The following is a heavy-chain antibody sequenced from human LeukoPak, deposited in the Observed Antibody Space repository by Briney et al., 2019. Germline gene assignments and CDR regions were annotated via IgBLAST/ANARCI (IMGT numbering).Heavy chain of an antibody. CDR3: ARRGAILGYSYGFDY. CDR2: IYYSGST. V-gene: IGHV4-59*01. D-gene: IGHD5-18*01. CDR1: SGSISSYY. J-gene: IGHJ4*02. Sequence: SETLSLTCTVSSGSISSYYWSWIRQPPGKGLEWIGYIYYSGSTNYNPSLKSRVTISVDTSKNQFSLKLSSVTAADTAVYYCARRGAILGYSYGFDYWGQGTLVTVSS.